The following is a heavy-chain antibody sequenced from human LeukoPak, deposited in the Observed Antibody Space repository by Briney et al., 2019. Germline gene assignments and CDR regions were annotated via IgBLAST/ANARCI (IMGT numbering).Heavy chain of an antibody. CDR1: GGTFSSYA. CDR3: ARDKEWYSSGWYWFDP. V-gene: IGHV1-69*01. Sequence: ASVKVSCKASGGTFSSYAISWVRQAPGQGLGWMGGIIPIFGTANYAQKFQGRVTITADESTSTAYMELSSLRSEGTAVYYCARDKEWYSSGWYWFDPWGQGTLVTVSS. CDR2: IIPIFGTA. D-gene: IGHD6-19*01. J-gene: IGHJ5*02.